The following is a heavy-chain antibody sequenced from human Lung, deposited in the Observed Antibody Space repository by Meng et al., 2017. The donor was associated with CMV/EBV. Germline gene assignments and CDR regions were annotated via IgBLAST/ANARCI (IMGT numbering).Heavy chain of an antibody. J-gene: IGHJ5*02. V-gene: IGHV1-8*01. CDR2: MNPNSGNT. CDR3: ARGLWSGIKGWFDP. CDR1: GYTFTSYD. D-gene: IGHD3-3*01. Sequence: ASVKVSXKASGYTFTSYDINWVRQATGQGLEWMGWMNPNSGNTGYAQKFQGRVTMTGNTSISTAYMELSSLRSEDTAVYYCARGLWSGIKGWFDPWGQGTXVTVSS.